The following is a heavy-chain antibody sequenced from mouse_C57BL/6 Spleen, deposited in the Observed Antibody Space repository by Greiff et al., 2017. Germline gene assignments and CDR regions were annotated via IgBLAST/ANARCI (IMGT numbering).Heavy chain of an antibody. CDR3: ARKESSGSHFDY. J-gene: IGHJ2*01. V-gene: IGHV5-15*01. CDR2: ISNLAYSI. Sequence: EVQVVESGGGLVQPGGSLKLSCAASGFTFSDYGMAWVRQAPRKGPEWVAFISNLAYSIYYADTVTGRFTISRENAKNTLYLEMSSLRSEDTAMYYCARKESSGSHFDYWGQGTTLTVSS. D-gene: IGHD3-2*02. CDR1: GFTFSDYG.